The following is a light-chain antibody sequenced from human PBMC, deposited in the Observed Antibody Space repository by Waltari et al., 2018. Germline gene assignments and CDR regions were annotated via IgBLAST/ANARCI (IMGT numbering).Light chain of an antibody. CDR3: SSYAGYSKGV. V-gene: IGLV2-23*02. J-gene: IGLJ2*01. Sequence: QPAPTHPASVAGSAGQTITLSSTGTSNTVAQHKQVSWYQQHPGKSPILMIYAVSQRPSGVSDRFSGSNSGEMASLTISGLQPEEEDEYFCSSYAGYSKGVFGGGTKLTVL. CDR2: AVS. CDR1: SNTVAQHKQ.